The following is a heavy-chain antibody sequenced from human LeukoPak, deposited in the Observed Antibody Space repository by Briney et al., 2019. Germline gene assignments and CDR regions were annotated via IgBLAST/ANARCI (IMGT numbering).Heavy chain of an antibody. V-gene: IGHV1-2*02. Sequence: GASVKVSCKSSGYTFTAYYMHWVRQAPGQGLEWVGWINPNTGGTNYAQRFQGRVTMTRDTYINTAYMGLNSLRFDDTAFYCCGRVAATNDDFDMWGQGTMVTVSS. J-gene: IGHJ3*02. D-gene: IGHD2-15*01. CDR3: GRVAATNDDFDM. CDR2: INPNTGGT. CDR1: GYTFTAYY.